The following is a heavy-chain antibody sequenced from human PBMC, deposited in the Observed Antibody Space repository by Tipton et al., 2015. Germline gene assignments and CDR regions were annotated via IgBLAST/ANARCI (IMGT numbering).Heavy chain of an antibody. CDR1: GFTFSSSD. J-gene: IGHJ3*02. CDR3: AREAGFCTDGVCAFDI. V-gene: IGHV3-13*01. Sequence: SLRLSCAASGFTFSSSDMHWVRQATGKGLEWVSAIGTAGDKYYSGSLKGRFTISRENAKNSFYLQMNSLRAGDTAVYYCAREAGFCTDGVCAFDIWGQGTMVTVSS. CDR2: IGTAGDK. D-gene: IGHD2-8*01.